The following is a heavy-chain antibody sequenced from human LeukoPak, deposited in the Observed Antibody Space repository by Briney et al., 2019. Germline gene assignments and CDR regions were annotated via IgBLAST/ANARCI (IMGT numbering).Heavy chain of an antibody. V-gene: IGHV1-46*01. CDR1: GYTFTSYY. CDR3: ASSGYSASGGGAYYFDY. Sequence: ASVKVSCKASGYTFTSYYMHWVRQAPGQGLEWMGITNPSGGSTSYAQKFQGRVTMTRDTSTSTVYMELSSLRSEDTAVYYCASSGYSASGGGAYYFDYWGQGTLVTVSS. CDR2: TNPSGGST. D-gene: IGHD6-13*01. J-gene: IGHJ4*02.